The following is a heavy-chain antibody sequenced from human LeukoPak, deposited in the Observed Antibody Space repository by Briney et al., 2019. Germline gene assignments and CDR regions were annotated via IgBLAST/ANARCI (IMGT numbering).Heavy chain of an antibody. V-gene: IGHV3-33*01. D-gene: IGHD4-17*01. Sequence: PGGSLRLSCAASGFTFSSCGMHWVRQAPGKGLEWVAVIWYDGNKKYDADSVKGRFTISRDNSKSMLYLQMNSLRAEDTAVYYCARDMGFGDYGLDYWGQGTLVTVSS. CDR3: ARDMGFGDYGLDY. J-gene: IGHJ4*02. CDR2: IWYDGNKK. CDR1: GFTFSSCG.